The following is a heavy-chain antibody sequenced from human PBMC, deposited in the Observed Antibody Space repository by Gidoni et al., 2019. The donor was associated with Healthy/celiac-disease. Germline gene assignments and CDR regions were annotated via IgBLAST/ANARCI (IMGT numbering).Heavy chain of an antibody. D-gene: IGHD6-19*01. J-gene: IGHJ5*02. Sequence: SIYYSGSTYYNPSLKSRVTISVDTSKNQFSLKLSSVTAADTAVYYCASEGPSDPIAVAGMGWFDPWGQGTLVTVSS. CDR3: ASEGPSDPIAVAGMGWFDP. CDR2: IYYSGST. V-gene: IGHV4-39*01.